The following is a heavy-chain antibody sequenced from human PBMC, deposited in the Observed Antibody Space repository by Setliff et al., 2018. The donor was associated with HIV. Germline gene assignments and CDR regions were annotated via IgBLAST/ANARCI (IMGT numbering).Heavy chain of an antibody. D-gene: IGHD2-2*01. J-gene: IGHJ5*02. V-gene: IGHV1-18*01. CDR1: GYVFTDYD. CDR3: VRGHCNSDKCWYTWFDP. CDR2: ISGNNANT. Sequence: ASVKVSCKASGYVFTDYDIFWVRQAPGRGLEWIGWISGNNANTNYAQKFQDRLTMTTDTSTTTASMELRSLRSDDTAVYYCVRGHCNSDKCWYTWFDPWGQGTLVTVSS.